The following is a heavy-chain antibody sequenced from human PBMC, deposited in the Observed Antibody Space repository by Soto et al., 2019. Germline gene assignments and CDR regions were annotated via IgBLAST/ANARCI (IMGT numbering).Heavy chain of an antibody. CDR2: ISSASSTM. D-gene: IGHD3-10*01. Sequence: PGGSLRLSCAASGFTFNTYSMVWVRQAPGKGLEWVSYISSASSTMYYADSVKGRLTISRDNAKNSLYLQMNSLRAEDTAVYYCARTEFGELKIGYWGQGA. CDR3: ARTEFGELKIGY. CDR1: GFTFNTYS. J-gene: IGHJ4*02. V-gene: IGHV3-48*01.